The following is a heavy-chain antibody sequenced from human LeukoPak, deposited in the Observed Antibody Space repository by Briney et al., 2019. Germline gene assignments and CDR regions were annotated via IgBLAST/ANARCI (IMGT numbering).Heavy chain of an antibody. V-gene: IGHV4-30-4*01. CDR1: GGSISSGDYY. Sequence: SETLSLTCTVSGGSISSGDYYWCWIRQPPGNGLEWIGYIYYSGSTYYNPSLKSRVTISVDTSKNQFSLKLSSVTAADTAVYYCARDTAMVNAFDIWGQGTMVTVSS. J-gene: IGHJ3*02. CDR2: IYYSGST. CDR3: ARDTAMVNAFDI. D-gene: IGHD5-18*01.